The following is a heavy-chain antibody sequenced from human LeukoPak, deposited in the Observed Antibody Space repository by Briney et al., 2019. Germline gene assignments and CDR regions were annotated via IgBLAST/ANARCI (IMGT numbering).Heavy chain of an antibody. V-gene: IGHV4-59*01. CDR3: ARGGNSDFGY. J-gene: IGHJ4*02. Sequence: SETLSLTRSVSGGSISTFYWSWIRQPPGKGLEWIGYIYYSGSTNYNPSLKSRVTISVDTSKNQFSLKLNSVTAADTAVYYCARGGNSDFGYWGQGTLVTVSS. CDR1: GGSISTFY. D-gene: IGHD4-23*01. CDR2: IYYSGST.